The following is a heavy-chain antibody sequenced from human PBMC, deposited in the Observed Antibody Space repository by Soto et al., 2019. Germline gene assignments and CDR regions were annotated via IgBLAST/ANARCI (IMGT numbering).Heavy chain of an antibody. Sequence: PSETLSLTCAVYGGSFSGYYWSWIRQPPGKGLEWIGEINHSGSTNYNPSLKSRVTISVDTSKNQFSLKLSSVTAADTAVYYCARDWESSPKRFDYWGQGTLVTVSS. V-gene: IGHV4-34*01. CDR2: INHSGST. D-gene: IGHD3-16*01. J-gene: IGHJ4*02. CDR3: ARDWESSPKRFDY. CDR1: GGSFSGYY.